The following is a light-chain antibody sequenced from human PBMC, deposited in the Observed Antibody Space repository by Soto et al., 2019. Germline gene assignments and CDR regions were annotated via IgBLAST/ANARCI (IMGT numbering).Light chain of an antibody. J-gene: IGKJ1*01. Sequence: EIVLTRSPGTLSLSPGERATLSCRASQSVSSGYLVWYQQKPGQAPRLLIYGASSRATGIPDRFTGSGSGTEFTLTISRLEPEDFAVYFCQQHRTFGQGTKVDIK. CDR1: QSVSSGY. V-gene: IGKV3-20*01. CDR2: GAS. CDR3: QQHRT.